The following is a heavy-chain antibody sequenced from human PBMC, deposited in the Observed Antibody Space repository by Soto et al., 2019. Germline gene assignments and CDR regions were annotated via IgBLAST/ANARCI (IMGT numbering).Heavy chain of an antibody. V-gene: IGHV5-51*01. J-gene: IGHJ6*02. CDR2: IYPGDSDT. CDR1: GYSFTSYW. D-gene: IGHD5-12*01. Sequence: GESLKISCKGSGYSFTSYWIGWVRQMPGKGLEWMGVIYPGDSDTRYSPSFQGQVTISADKSISTAYLQWSSLKASDTAMYYCASPGRRGWYNYYGMDVWGQGTTVTVS. CDR3: ASPGRRGWYNYYGMDV.